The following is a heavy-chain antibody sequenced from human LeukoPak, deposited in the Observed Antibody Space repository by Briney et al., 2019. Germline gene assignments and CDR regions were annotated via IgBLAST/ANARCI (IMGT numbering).Heavy chain of an antibody. J-gene: IGHJ3*02. D-gene: IGHD1-26*01. Sequence: RSGESLKISCKGSGYSFTSYWISWVRQMPGKGLEWMGRIDPSDSYTNYSPSFQGHVTISADKSISTAYLQSSSLKASDTAMYYCARLVGGVGASRRAFDIWGQGTMVTVSS. CDR3: ARLVGGVGASRRAFDI. V-gene: IGHV5-10-1*01. CDR1: GYSFTSYW. CDR2: IDPSDSYT.